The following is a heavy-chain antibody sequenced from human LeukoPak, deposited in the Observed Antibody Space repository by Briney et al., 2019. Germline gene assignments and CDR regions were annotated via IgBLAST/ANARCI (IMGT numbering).Heavy chain of an antibody. Sequence: PGGSLRLSCAASGFTFSSYAMSWVRQAPGKVLEWVSAISGSGGSTYYADSVKGRFTISRDNSKNTLYLQMNSLRAEDTAVYYCARDLGTTPVAYYYYGMDVWGQGTTDTVSS. D-gene: IGHD3-16*01. CDR2: ISGSGGST. V-gene: IGHV3-23*01. CDR3: ARDLGTTPVAYYYYGMDV. CDR1: GFTFSSYA. J-gene: IGHJ6*02.